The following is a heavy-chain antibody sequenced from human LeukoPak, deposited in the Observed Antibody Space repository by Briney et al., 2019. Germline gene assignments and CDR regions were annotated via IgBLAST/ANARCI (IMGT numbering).Heavy chain of an antibody. V-gene: IGHV3-21*01. CDR3: AREQQLGYYYYYMDV. Sequence: GGSLRLSCAASGFTFSSYSMNWVRQAPGKGLEWVSSISSSSYIYYADSVKGRFTISRDNAKNSLYLQMNSLRGEDTAVYYCAREQQLGYYYYYMDVWGKGTTVTVSS. CDR2: ISSSSYI. J-gene: IGHJ6*03. CDR1: GFTFSSYS. D-gene: IGHD6-13*01.